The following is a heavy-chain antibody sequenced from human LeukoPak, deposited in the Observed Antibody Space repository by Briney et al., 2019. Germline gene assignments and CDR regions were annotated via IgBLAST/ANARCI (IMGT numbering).Heavy chain of an antibody. V-gene: IGHV3-30*02. D-gene: IGHD3-22*01. J-gene: IGHJ4*02. CDR1: GFTFSSYG. CDR3: AKGTYYYDSSVPDY. Sequence: PGGSLRLSCAASGFTFSSYGMHWVRQAPGKGLERVAFIRYDGSNKYYADSVKGRFTISRDNSKNTLYLQMNSLRAEDTAVYYCAKGTYYYDSSVPDYWGQGTLVTVSS. CDR2: IRYDGSNK.